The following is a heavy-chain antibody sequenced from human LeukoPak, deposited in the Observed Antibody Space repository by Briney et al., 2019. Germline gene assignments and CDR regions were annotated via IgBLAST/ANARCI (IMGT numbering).Heavy chain of an antibody. CDR3: ARGGVGATTFGVY. J-gene: IGHJ4*02. CDR2: INPNSGGT. Sequence: ASVKVSCKASGYTFTGYYMHWVRQAPGQGLEWMGRINPNSGGTNYAQRFQGRVTMTRDTSISTAYMELSRLRSGDTAVYYCARGGVGATTFGVYWGQGTLVTVSS. D-gene: IGHD1-26*01. CDR1: GYTFTGYY. V-gene: IGHV1-2*06.